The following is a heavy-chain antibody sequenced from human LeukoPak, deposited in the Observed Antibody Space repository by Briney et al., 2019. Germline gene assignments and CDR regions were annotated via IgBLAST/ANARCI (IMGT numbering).Heavy chain of an antibody. V-gene: IGHV7-4-1*02. CDR3: AREGVPAAMRALTYYYYYYGMDV. D-gene: IGHD2-2*01. Sequence: ASVKVSCKASGYTFTSYAMNWVRQAPGQGLEWMGWINTNTGNPTYAQGFTGRFVFSLDTSVSTAYLQISSLKAEDTAVYYCAREGVPAAMRALTYYYYYYGMDVWGQGTTVTVSS. CDR1: GYTFTSYA. CDR2: INTNTGNP. J-gene: IGHJ6*02.